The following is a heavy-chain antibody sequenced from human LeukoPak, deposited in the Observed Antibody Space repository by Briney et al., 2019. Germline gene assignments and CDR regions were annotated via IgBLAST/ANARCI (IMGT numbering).Heavy chain of an antibody. V-gene: IGHV4-4*07. CDR1: GGSISSYY. CDR3: ARDRVYHRYFDY. CDR2: IYTSGST. Sequence: SETLSLTCTVSGGSISSYYWSWIRQPAGKGLEWIGRIYTSGSTNYNPSLKSRVTMSVDTSKNQFSLKLSSVTAADTAAYYGARDRVYHRYFDYWGQGTLVTVSS. D-gene: IGHD2-2*01. J-gene: IGHJ4*02.